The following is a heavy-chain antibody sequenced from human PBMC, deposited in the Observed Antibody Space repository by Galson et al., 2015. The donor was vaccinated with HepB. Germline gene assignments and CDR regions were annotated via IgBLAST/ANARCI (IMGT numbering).Heavy chain of an antibody. CDR3: TRVSFRAATGTFDY. V-gene: IGHV3-49*04. CDR2: IRSKAYGGTT. J-gene: IGHJ4*02. D-gene: IGHD6-13*01. CDR1: GFTFGDHA. Sequence: SLRLSCAAYGFTFGDHAMSWVRQAPGKGLEWVGFIRSKAYGGTTEYAASVRGRSAISRDDSKTIAYLQMNSLKTEDTAVYYCTRVSFRAATGTFDYWGQGTLVTVSS.